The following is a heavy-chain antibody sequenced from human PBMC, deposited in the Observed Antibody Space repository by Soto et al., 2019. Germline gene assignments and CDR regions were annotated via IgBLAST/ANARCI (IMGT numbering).Heavy chain of an antibody. CDR3: ARDVTVAGYYYYYYGMDV. Sequence: GASVKVSCKASGGTFSSYAISWVRQAPGQGLEWMGGIIPIFGTANYAQKFQGRVTITADKSTSTAYMELSSLRSEDTAVYYCARDVTVAGYYYYYYGMDVWGQGTTVTVSS. CDR1: GGTFSSYA. V-gene: IGHV1-69*06. D-gene: IGHD6-19*01. CDR2: IIPIFGTA. J-gene: IGHJ6*02.